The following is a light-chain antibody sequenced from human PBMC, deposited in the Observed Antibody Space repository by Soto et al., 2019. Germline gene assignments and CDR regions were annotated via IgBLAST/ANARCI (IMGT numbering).Light chain of an antibody. CDR3: QQYNNWPPLT. J-gene: IGKJ4*01. V-gene: IGKV3-15*01. Sequence: EIVMTQSPATLSVSPGERVTLSCRASQSVSSNLAWYQQKPGQAPRLLIYGASTRATGIPARFSGSGSGTEFTLTISSLQSEDVAVYYCQQYNNWPPLTFGGGTKVEIK. CDR1: QSVSSN. CDR2: GAS.